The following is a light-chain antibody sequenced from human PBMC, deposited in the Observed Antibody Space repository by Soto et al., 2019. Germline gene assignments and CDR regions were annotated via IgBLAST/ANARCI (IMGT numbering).Light chain of an antibody. CDR1: QSISSY. CDR3: QQSYSTPWT. CDR2: AAS. V-gene: IGKV1-39*01. J-gene: IGKJ1*01. Sequence: DIQMTQSPSSLSASVGDRVTITCRASQSISSYLNWYQQKPGKAPKLLIYAASSLQSGVPSRFSGSGSGTEFTLTISSLQPEDFATHYCQQSYSTPWTFGQGTKVEIK.